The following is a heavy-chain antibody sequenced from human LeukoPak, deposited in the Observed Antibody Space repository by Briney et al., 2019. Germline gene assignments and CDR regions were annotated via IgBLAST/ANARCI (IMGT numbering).Heavy chain of an antibody. CDR1: GYTFTDYY. D-gene: IGHD2-2*01. V-gene: IGHV1-2*02. J-gene: IGHJ4*02. CDR2: INPNDGDT. Sequence: ASVKVSCKASGYTFTDYYMHWVRQATGQGFEWMGWINPNDGDTNYAQKFQGRVTMTRDTSISTAHMEVSRLRSDDTAAYYCARANFLYCSSSTCLFDYWGQGTLVTVSS. CDR3: ARANFLYCSSSTCLFDY.